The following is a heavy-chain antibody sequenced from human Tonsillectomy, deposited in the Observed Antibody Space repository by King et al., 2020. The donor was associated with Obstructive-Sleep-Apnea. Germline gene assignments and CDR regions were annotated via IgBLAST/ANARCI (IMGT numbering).Heavy chain of an antibody. CDR2: ISSDGSHK. Sequence: VQLVESGGGVVQPGRSLRLSCAASGFTFSSYAMHWVRQAPGKGLEWVAVISSDGSHKYYADSVKGRFTCSRDKSKNTLYLQMNSLRAEDTAVYYCASPYCSGTSCYLYFYGMDVWGQGTTVTVSS. CDR3: ASPYCSGTSCYLYFYGMDV. D-gene: IGHD2-2*01. V-gene: IGHV3-30*04. J-gene: IGHJ6*02. CDR1: GFTFSSYA.